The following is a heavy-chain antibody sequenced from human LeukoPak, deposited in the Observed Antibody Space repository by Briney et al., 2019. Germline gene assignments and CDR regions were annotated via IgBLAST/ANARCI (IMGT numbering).Heavy chain of an antibody. Sequence: SETLSLTCTVSGGSISSYYWSWIRQPAGKGLEWIGRIYTSGSTNYNPSLKSRVTISVDTSKNQFSLKLSSVTAADTAVYYCARLRSTYCSSTSCYRGVRLDYMDVWGKGTTVTVSS. CDR3: ARLRSTYCSSTSCYRGVRLDYMDV. CDR1: GGSISSYY. D-gene: IGHD2-2*02. J-gene: IGHJ6*03. CDR2: IYTSGST. V-gene: IGHV4-4*07.